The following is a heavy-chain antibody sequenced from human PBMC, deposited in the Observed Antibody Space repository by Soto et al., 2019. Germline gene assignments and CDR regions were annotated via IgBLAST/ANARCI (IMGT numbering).Heavy chain of an antibody. Sequence: SQTLSLTCAISGDSVSSNSAAWNWIRQSPSRGLEWLGRTYYRSKWYNDYAVSVKSRITINPDTSKNQFSLQLNSVTPEDTAVYYCARDRLLRIAAAGPLDCRIDVWGQRTTVTVSS. CDR3: ARDRLLRIAAAGPLDCRIDV. D-gene: IGHD6-13*01. CDR1: GDSVSSNSAA. CDR2: TYYRSKWYN. V-gene: IGHV6-1*01. J-gene: IGHJ6*02.